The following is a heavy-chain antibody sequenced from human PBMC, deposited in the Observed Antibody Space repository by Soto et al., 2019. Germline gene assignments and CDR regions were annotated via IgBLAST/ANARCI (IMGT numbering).Heavy chain of an antibody. CDR1: GGSISSYY. D-gene: IGHD4-4*01. Sequence: SETLSLTCTVSGGSISSYYWSWIRQPPGKGLEWIGYIYYSGSTNYNPSLKSRVTISVDTSKNQFSLKLSSVTAADTAVYYCARGNSNPLYYYYYMDVWGKGTTVTVSS. J-gene: IGHJ6*03. CDR3: ARGNSNPLYYYYYMDV. V-gene: IGHV4-59*01. CDR2: IYYSGST.